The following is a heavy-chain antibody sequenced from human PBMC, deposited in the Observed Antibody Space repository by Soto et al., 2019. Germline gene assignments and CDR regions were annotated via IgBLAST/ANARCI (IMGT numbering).Heavy chain of an antibody. J-gene: IGHJ6*03. D-gene: IGHD2-2*01. CDR1: GYTFTSYG. CDR3: AREPAAAGYYYYYMDV. V-gene: IGHV1-18*01. CDR2: ISAYNGNT. Sequence: GASVKGSCQASGYTFTSYGISWVRQAPGQGLEWMGWISAYNGNTNYAQKLQGRVTMTTDTSTSTAYMELRSLRSDDTAVYYCAREPAAAGYYYYYMDVWGKGTTVTVSS.